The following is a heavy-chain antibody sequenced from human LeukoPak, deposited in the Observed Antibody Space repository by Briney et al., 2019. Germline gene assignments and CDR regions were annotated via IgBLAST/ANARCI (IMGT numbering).Heavy chain of an antibody. V-gene: IGHV3-23*01. CDR3: AKSQLGYCSGGSCFDAFDI. CDR1: GFTFSSYA. D-gene: IGHD2-15*01. Sequence: GGSLRLSCAASGFTFSSYAINWVRQAPGKGLEWVSAISHSGYTTYYADSVKGRFTISRDNSKNTLYLQMNSLRAEDTAVYYCAKSQLGYCSGGSCFDAFDIWGQGTMVTVSS. J-gene: IGHJ3*02. CDR2: ISHSGYTT.